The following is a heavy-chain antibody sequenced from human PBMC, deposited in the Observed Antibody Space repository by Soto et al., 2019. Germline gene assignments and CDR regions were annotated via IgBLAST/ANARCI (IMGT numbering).Heavy chain of an antibody. CDR3: ARDHINGWKFDY. CDR2: IKQDGSQN. Sequence: EVQLVESGGGLVQPAGSLRLSCAASGFTFSNYWMSWVRQAPGKGLEWVANIKQDGSQNYYVDYVKGRFTTSRDNTKNSFYLQMHSLRAEDTAGYDCARDHINGWKFDYWGRGTLVTVSS. D-gene: IGHD6-19*01. J-gene: IGHJ4*02. CDR1: GFTFSNYW. V-gene: IGHV3-7*01.